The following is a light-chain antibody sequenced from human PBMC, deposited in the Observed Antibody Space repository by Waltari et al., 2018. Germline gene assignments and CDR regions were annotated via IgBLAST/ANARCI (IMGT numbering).Light chain of an antibody. V-gene: IGKV2-28*01. CDR2: LGS. J-gene: IGKJ5*01. CDR3: MQALQTLSIT. CDR1: QSLLHSNGYNS. Sequence: DIVMTQSPLSLPVTPGEPASISCRSSQSLLHSNGYNSLDWYLQKPGQSPQLLIYLGSNRASGVPDRFSGSGSGTDFTLKISRVEAEDVGVYYCMQALQTLSITFGQGTRLEIK.